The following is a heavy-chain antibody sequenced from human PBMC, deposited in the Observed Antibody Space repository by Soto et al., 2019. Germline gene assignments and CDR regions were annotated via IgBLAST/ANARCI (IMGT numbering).Heavy chain of an antibody. CDR1: GFTFSDYY. CDR2: ISSSGSTI. J-gene: IGHJ5*02. D-gene: IGHD6-19*01. Sequence: LRLSCAASGFTFSDYYMSWIRQAPGKGLEWVSYISSSGSTIYYADAVKGRFTISRDNAKNSLYPQMNSLRAEDTAVYYCARAGYSSGWYNWFDPWGQGTLVTVSS. CDR3: ARAGYSSGWYNWFDP. V-gene: IGHV3-11*01.